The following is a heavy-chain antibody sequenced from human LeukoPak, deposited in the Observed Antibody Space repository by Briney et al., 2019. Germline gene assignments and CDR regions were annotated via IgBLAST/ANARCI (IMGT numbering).Heavy chain of an antibody. D-gene: IGHD3-22*01. CDR3: ARVGPYYEAPKGYGMDV. Sequence: SETLSLTCIVSGGSISSSSYYWGWIRQPPGKGLEWIGSIYYSGSTYYNPSLKSRVTISVDTSKNQFSLKLSSVTAADTAVYYCARVGPYYEAPKGYGMDVWGQGTTVTVSS. J-gene: IGHJ6*02. CDR2: IYYSGST. V-gene: IGHV4-39*07. CDR1: GGSISSSSYY.